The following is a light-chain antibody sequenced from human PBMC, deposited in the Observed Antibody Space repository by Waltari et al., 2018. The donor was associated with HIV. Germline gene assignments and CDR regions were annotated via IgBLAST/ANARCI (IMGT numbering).Light chain of an antibody. CDR2: DAS. Sequence: IVLTQSPATLSLSPGERATLSCRASQSVSSYLAWYQQKPGQAPSLLIYDASNRATGIPGRFSGSGSGTDFTLTISSLEPDDFAVYYCQQRSDWPLTFGGGTKVEIK. CDR1: QSVSSY. V-gene: IGKV3-11*01. CDR3: QQRSDWPLT. J-gene: IGKJ4*01.